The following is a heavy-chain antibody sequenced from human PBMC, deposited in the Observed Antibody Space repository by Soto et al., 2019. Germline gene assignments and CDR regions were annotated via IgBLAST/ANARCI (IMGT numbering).Heavy chain of an antibody. CDR2: ISGSGRNT. V-gene: IGHV3-23*01. J-gene: IGHJ4*02. D-gene: IGHD6-13*01. CDR3: AKNGLSSKQSAIES. Sequence: PGGSLRLSCAASGFTFSSNGMSWVRQAPGKGLDWVSGISGSGRNTYYADSVKGRFTISRDNSKNTMFLQMNSLRAEDTAVYYCAKNGLSSKQSAIESWGQGTLVTVSS. CDR1: GFTFSSNG.